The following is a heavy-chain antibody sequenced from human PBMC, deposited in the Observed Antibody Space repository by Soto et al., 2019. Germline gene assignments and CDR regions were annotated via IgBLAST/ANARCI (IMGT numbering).Heavy chain of an antibody. CDR3: ARDRRYGIAATVWSGMDV. D-gene: IGHD6-13*01. CDR1: GYTFTNYA. CDR2: INSGNGNT. V-gene: IGHV1-3*01. J-gene: IGHJ6*02. Sequence: QVQLVQSGAEVQKPGASVKVSCNASGYTFTNYAVHWVRQAPGQRLEWMGWINSGNGNTKYSQKFQGRVTITRDTSASTAYMELSSLRSEDTAVYYCARDRRYGIAATVWSGMDVWGQGTTVTVSS.